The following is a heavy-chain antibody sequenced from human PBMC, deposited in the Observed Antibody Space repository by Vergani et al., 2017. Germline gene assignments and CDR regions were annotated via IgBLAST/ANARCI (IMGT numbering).Heavy chain of an antibody. J-gene: IGHJ4*02. Sequence: QVQLVESGGGVVQPGGSLRLSCAASGFTFTNYGMHWVRQAPGKGLEWVSFTRYDGIVECYGDSERGRCTISRDNSKNTLYLQMNRLRPEDTAVYYCATAGAAYCRGASCYDFCEYWGQGTLVTVAS. CDR1: GFTFTNYG. D-gene: IGHD2-15*01. CDR2: TRYDGIVE. CDR3: ATAGAAYCRGASCYDFCEY. V-gene: IGHV3-30*02.